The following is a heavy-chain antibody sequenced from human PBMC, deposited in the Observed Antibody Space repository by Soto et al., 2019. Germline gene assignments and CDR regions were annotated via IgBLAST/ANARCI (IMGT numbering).Heavy chain of an antibody. J-gene: IGHJ5*02. CDR3: AREGVFMGLMVYALRWFDP. D-gene: IGHD2-8*01. V-gene: IGHV3-30-3*01. Sequence: PGGSLRLSCAASGFTFSSYAMHWVRQAPGKGLEWVAVISYDGSNKYYADSVKGRFTISRDNSKNTLYLQMNSLRAEDTAVYYCAREGVFMGLMVYALRWFDPWGQGTLVTVSS. CDR1: GFTFSSYA. CDR2: ISYDGSNK.